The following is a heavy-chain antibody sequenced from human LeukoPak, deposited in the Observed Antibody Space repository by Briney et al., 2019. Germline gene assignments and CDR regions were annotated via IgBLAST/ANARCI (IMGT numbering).Heavy chain of an antibody. J-gene: IGHJ4*02. CDR3: ARTTMVRGVIRAFDY. D-gene: IGHD3-10*01. CDR1: GYSFTSYW. V-gene: IGHV5-51*01. Sequence: GESLKISCKGSGYSFTSYWIGWVRQMPGKGLEWMGIIYPGDSDTRYSPSFQGQVTISADKSISTAYLQWSSLKASDTAMYYCARTTMVRGVIRAFDYWGQGTLVTVSS. CDR2: IYPGDSDT.